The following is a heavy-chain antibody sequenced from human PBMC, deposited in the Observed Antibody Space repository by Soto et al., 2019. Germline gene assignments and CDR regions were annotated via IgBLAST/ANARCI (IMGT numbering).Heavy chain of an antibody. CDR3: ARATGTLRSRNCDY. CDR2: IYHTGST. V-gene: IGHV4-61*01. J-gene: IGHJ4*02. D-gene: IGHD1-1*01. Sequence: SETLSLTCTVSGDSVTSDSYFWSWIRQPPGKGLEWIGSIYHTGSTYYSKSLRSRLTMSVDTSKSQFSLRLSSVTAADTAVYYCARATGTLRSRNCDYWGQGSLVTVSS. CDR1: GDSVTSDSYF.